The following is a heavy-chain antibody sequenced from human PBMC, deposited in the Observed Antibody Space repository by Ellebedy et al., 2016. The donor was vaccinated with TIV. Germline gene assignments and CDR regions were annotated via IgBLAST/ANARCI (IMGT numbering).Heavy chain of an antibody. CDR3: AKESGNGYNHFDY. D-gene: IGHD5-24*01. Sequence: GGSLRLSCAASGFTFNNYAMTWVRQAPGKGLEWVSTVSGSGGSTHNADSVKGRFAISRDNSKNTLSLQMNSLRAEDTATYYCAKESGNGYNHFDYWGQGTLVTVSS. V-gene: IGHV3-23*01. CDR1: GFTFNNYA. J-gene: IGHJ4*02. CDR2: VSGSGGST.